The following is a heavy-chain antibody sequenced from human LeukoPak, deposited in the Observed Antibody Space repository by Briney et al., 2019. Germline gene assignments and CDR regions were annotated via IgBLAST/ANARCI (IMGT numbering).Heavy chain of an antibody. CDR2: IKPSGGST. CDR3: ARDLTDYYDSSGYHDY. V-gene: IGHV1-46*01. CDR1: GYTFTSYY. D-gene: IGHD3-22*01. Sequence: GASVKVSCKASGYTFTSYYMHWVRQAPGQGLEWMGIIKPSGGSTSYAQKFQGRVTMTRDTSTSTVYMELSSLRSEDTAVYYCARDLTDYYDSSGYHDYWGQGTLVTVSS. J-gene: IGHJ4*02.